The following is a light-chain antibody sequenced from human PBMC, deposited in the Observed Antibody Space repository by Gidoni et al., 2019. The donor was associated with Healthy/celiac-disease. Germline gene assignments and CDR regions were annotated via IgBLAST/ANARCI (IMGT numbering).Light chain of an antibody. Sequence: IVLTHTPVSLSLSPGERATLSCRASQSVSSSYLAWYQQRPGEAPRLLIYGASSRATGIPDRFSGSGSGTDFTLTISRLEPEDFAVYYCQQYGSSPCSFGQGTKLEIK. CDR3: QQYGSSPCS. J-gene: IGKJ2*04. CDR1: QSVSSSY. CDR2: GAS. V-gene: IGKV3-20*01.